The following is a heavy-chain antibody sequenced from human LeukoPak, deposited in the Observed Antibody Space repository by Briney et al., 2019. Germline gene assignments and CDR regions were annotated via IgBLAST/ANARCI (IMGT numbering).Heavy chain of an antibody. J-gene: IGHJ4*02. V-gene: IGHV4-39*02. CDR3: ARDKAAAGIYDY. Sequence: PSETLSLTCTVSGGSISSSSYYWGWIRQPPGKGLGWIGSIYYSGSTYYNPSLKSRVTISVDTSKNQFSLKLSSVTAADTAVYYCARDKAAAGIYDYWGQGTLVTVSS. D-gene: IGHD6-13*01. CDR2: IYYSGST. CDR1: GGSISSSSYY.